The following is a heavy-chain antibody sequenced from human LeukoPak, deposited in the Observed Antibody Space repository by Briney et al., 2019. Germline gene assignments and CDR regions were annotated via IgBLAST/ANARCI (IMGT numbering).Heavy chain of an antibody. CDR1: GYTFTSYY. CDR3: ASLHRSYGMDV. V-gene: IGHV1-46*01. Sequence: ASVKVSCKASGYTFTSYYMHWVRQAPGQGLEWMGIINPSGGSTSYAQKFQGRVTMTRDTSTSTVYMELSSLRSEDTAVYYCASLHRSYGMDVWGQGTTVTVSS. CDR2: INPSGGST. J-gene: IGHJ6*02.